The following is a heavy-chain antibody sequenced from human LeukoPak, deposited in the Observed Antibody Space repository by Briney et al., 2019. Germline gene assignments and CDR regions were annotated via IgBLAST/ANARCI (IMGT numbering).Heavy chain of an antibody. Sequence: GASVKVSCKASGGTFSSYAISWVRQAPGQGLEWMGGIIPIFGTANYAQKFQGRVTITVDESTSTAYMELSSLRSEDTAVYYCASTTMVPYDYYGMDVWGQGTTVTVSS. D-gene: IGHD4/OR15-4a*01. CDR2: IIPIFGTA. J-gene: IGHJ6*02. V-gene: IGHV1-69*13. CDR1: GGTFSSYA. CDR3: ASTTMVPYDYYGMDV.